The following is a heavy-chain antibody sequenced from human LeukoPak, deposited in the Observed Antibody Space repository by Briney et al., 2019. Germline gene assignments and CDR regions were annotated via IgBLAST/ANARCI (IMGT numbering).Heavy chain of an antibody. Sequence: PGGPLRLSCAASGFTFSSYGMHWVRQAPGKGLEWVAVIWYDGSNKYYADSVKGRFTISRDNSKNTLYLQMNSLRAEDTAVYYCARYVVYGSGKYYFDYWGQGTLVTVSS. D-gene: IGHD3-10*01. J-gene: IGHJ4*02. CDR3: ARYVVYGSGKYYFDY. CDR1: GFTFSSYG. V-gene: IGHV3-33*01. CDR2: IWYDGSNK.